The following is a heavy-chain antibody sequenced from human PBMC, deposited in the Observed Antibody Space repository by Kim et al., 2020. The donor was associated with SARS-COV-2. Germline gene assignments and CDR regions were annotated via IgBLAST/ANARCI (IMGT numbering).Heavy chain of an antibody. D-gene: IGHD1-26*01. J-gene: IGHJ4*02. CDR2: IYYSGST. CDR1: GGSISSSSYY. CDR3: ARHTLFTRIVGAAVHY. V-gene: IGHV4-39*01. Sequence: SETLSLTCTVSGGSISSSSYYWGWIRQPPGKGLEWIGSIYYSGSTYYNPSLKSRVTISVDTSKNQFSLKLSSVTAADTAVYYCARHTLFTRIVGAAVHYWGQGTLVTVSS.